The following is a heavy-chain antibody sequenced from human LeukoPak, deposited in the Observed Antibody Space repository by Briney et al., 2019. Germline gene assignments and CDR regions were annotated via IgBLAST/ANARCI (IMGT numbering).Heavy chain of an antibody. J-gene: IGHJ4*02. CDR3: AREEALGSGSFDY. CDR2: IYTSGST. V-gene: IGHV4-61*02. D-gene: IGHD1-26*01. Sequence: SQTLSLTCTVSGGSISSGSYYWSWIRQPAGKGLEWIGRIYTSGSTNYNPSLKSRVTISVDTSKNQFSLKLSPVTAADTAVYYCAREEALGSGSFDYWGQGTLVTVSS. CDR1: GGSISSGSYY.